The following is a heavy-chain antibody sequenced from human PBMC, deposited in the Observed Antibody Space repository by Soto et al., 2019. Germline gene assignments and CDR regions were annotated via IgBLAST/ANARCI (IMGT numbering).Heavy chain of an antibody. V-gene: IGHV3-64D*08. D-gene: IGHD6-19*01. J-gene: IGHJ4*02. CDR2: ISSNGGST. Sequence: GGSLRLSCSASGFTFSSYAMHWVRQAPGKGLEYVSAISSNGGSTYYADSVKGRFTISRDNSKNTLYLQMSSLRAEDTAVYYCVKVQNLQMAVSFDYWGQGTLVTVSS. CDR3: VKVQNLQMAVSFDY. CDR1: GFTFSSYA.